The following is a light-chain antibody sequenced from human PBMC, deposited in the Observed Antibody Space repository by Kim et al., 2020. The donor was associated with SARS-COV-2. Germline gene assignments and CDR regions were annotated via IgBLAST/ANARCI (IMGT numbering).Light chain of an antibody. CDR1: SSDVGGYDY. CDR2: EVS. J-gene: IGLJ3*02. CDR3: SSYAGSTSLGV. Sequence: QSALTQPASASGSPGQSVTISCTGTSSDVGGYDYVSWYQQHPGKAPKLMIYEVSKRPSGVSDRFSGSKSGNTASLTVSGLQAEDEADYYCSSYAGSTSLGVFGGGTQLTVL. V-gene: IGLV2-8*01.